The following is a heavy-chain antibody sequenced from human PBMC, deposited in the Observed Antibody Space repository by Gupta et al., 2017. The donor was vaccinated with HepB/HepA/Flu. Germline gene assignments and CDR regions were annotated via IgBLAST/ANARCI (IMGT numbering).Heavy chain of an antibody. D-gene: IGHD2-2*01. V-gene: IGHV3-20*04. Sequence: EVQLVESGGGVVRPAGSLRLTCAASGLTLDDQGLIWVRQAPWKGLEWVSGINWNGGSTGYADSVKGRFTISRDNAKNSLYLQMNSLRVEDTALYYCARDPAVGYCSSTSCPPGYFDYWGQGTLVAVSS. J-gene: IGHJ4*02. CDR3: ARDPAVGYCSSTSCPPGYFDY. CDR2: INWNGGST. CDR1: GLTLDDQG.